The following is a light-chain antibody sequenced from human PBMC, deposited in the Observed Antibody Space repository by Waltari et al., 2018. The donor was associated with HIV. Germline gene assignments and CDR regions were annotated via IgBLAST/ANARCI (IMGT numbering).Light chain of an antibody. CDR1: SSNVQINS. CDR2: EDA. Sequence: QSVLTQPLSVSGAPGQRVEISCSGSSSNVQINSVYWYQQFPETAPKLVQHEDAQRPSGIPDRFSGSKSGTSASLVISGLHSDDEADYYCACWDDSLPGPVFGTGTTVTVL. V-gene: IGLV1-44*01. J-gene: IGLJ1*01. CDR3: ACWDDSLPGPV.